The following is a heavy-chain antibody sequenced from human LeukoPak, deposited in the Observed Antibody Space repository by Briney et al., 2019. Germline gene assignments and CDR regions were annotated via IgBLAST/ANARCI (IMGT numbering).Heavy chain of an antibody. D-gene: IGHD6-19*01. CDR1: GGSISSYY. J-gene: IGHJ4*02. Sequence: PSETLSLTCTVSGGSISSYYWSWIRQPPGKGLEWIGYIYYSGSTNYNPSPKSRVTISVDTSKNQFSLNLSSVTAADTAVYYCARDLPSTAGYFDYWRQGTLVTVSS. CDR2: IYYSGST. V-gene: IGHV4-59*01. CDR3: ARDLPSTAGYFDY.